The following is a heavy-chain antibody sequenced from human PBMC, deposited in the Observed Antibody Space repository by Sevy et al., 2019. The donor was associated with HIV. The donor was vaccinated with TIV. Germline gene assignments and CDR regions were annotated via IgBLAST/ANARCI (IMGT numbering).Heavy chain of an antibody. CDR2: ISYDGSNK. Sequence: GGSLRLSCAASGFTFSSYGMHWVRQAPGKGLEWVAVISYDGSNKYYAYSVKGRFTVSRDSSKNTLFLQMNRLRAEDTAVYYRAKDNFGDSGYLFDYWGQGTLVTVSS. J-gene: IGHJ4*02. CDR3: AKDNFGDSGYLFDY. CDR1: GFTFSSYG. D-gene: IGHD5-12*01. V-gene: IGHV3-30*18.